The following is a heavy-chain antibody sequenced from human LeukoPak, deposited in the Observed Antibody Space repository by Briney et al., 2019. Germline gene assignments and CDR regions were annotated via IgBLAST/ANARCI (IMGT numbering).Heavy chain of an antibody. CDR3: ARGGVDIVVVPAATRYNNWFDP. CDR2: INHSGST. CDR1: GGSFSGYY. J-gene: IGHJ5*02. D-gene: IGHD2-2*01. V-gene: IGHV4-34*01. Sequence: SETLSLTCAVYGGSFSGYYWSWIRQPPGKGLEWIGEINHSGSTNYNPSLKSRVTISVDTSKNQFFLKLSSVTAADTAVYYCARGGVDIVVVPAATRYNNWFDPWGQGTLVTVSS.